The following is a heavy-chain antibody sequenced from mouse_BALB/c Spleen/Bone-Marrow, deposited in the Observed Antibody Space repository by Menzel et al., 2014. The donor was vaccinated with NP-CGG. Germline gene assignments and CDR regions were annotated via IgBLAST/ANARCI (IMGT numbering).Heavy chain of an antibody. CDR3: GRDNYYDYDGFAY. CDR2: INRNGGST. CDR1: GFTFSSYG. V-gene: IGHV5-6-3*01. D-gene: IGHD2-4*01. J-gene: IGHJ3*01. Sequence: EVKLVESGGGLVQPGGSLKISCAASGFTFSSYGMSWVRQTPDKRLDLVATINRNGGSTYYPDSVKGRFTISRDNAKNTLYLQMSSLKSEDTAMYYCGRDNYYDYDGFAYWGQGTLVTVSA.